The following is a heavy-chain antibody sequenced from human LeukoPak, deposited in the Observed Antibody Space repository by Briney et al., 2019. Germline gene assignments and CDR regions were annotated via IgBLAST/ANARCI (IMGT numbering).Heavy chain of an antibody. CDR3: ARGRSRRCCSGGSCYPTPHFDY. CDR2: INHSGST. J-gene: IGHJ4*02. V-gene: IGHV4-34*01. D-gene: IGHD2-15*01. CDR1: GGSFSGYY. Sequence: SETLSLTCAVSGGSFSGYYWSWIRQPPGQGLEWMGEINHSGSTTYNPSLHSRVTISVDTSKNQFTLKPSSVTAADTAVYYCARGRSRRCCSGGSCYPTPHFDYWGQGTLVTVSS.